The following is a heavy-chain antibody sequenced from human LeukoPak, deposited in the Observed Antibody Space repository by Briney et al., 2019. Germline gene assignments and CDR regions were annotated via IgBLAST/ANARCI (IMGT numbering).Heavy chain of an antibody. Sequence: GGSLRLSCAASGFTLSSYEMNWVRQAPGKGLEWLSYISSSGGTIHYADSVKGRFTISRDNSKNTLYLQMNSLRAEDTAVYYCAKDPMSIAAAGPQYFQHWGQGTLVTVSS. V-gene: IGHV3-48*03. J-gene: IGHJ1*01. CDR1: GFTLSSYE. CDR3: AKDPMSIAAAGPQYFQH. D-gene: IGHD6-13*01. CDR2: ISSSGGTI.